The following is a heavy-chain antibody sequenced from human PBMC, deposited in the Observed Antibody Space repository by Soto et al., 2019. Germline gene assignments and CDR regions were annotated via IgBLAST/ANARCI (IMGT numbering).Heavy chain of an antibody. D-gene: IGHD5-12*01. V-gene: IGHV4-39*01. CDR3: ARHQRDGYNFDY. CDR2: IYYSGST. CDR1: GGSISSSSYY. Sequence: ETLSLTCTVSGGSISSSSYYWGWIRQPPGKGLEWIGSIYYSGSTYYNPSLKSRVTISVDTSKNQFSLKLSSVTAADTAVYYCARHQRDGYNFDYWGQGTLVTVSS. J-gene: IGHJ4*02.